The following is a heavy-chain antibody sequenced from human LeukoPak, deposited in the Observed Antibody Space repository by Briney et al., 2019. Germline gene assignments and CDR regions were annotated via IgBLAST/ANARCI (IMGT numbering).Heavy chain of an antibody. CDR3: AREGYSSGVDY. CDR1: GFTFSSYS. Sequence: GGSLRLSWAASGFTFSSYSMNWVRQAPGKGLEWVSYISSSSSTIYYADSVKGRFTISRDNAKNSVYLQMNSLRAEDTAVYYCAREGYSSGVDYWGQGTLVTVSS. V-gene: IGHV3-48*01. J-gene: IGHJ4*02. CDR2: ISSSSSTI. D-gene: IGHD6-19*01.